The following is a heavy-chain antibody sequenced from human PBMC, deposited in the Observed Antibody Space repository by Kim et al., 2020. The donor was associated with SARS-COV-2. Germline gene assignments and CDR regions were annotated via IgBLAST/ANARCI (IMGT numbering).Heavy chain of an antibody. CDR3: ARDLHSYYYDSSGYYPYYFDY. D-gene: IGHD3-22*01. J-gene: IGHJ4*02. CDR2: INPSGGST. CDR1: GYTFTSYY. V-gene: IGHV1-46*01. Sequence: ASVKVSCKASGYTFTSYYMHWVRQAPGQGLEWMGIINPSGGSTSYAQKFQGRVTMTRDTSTSTVYMELSSLRSEDTAVYYCARDLHSYYYDSSGYYPYYFDYWGQGTLVTVSS.